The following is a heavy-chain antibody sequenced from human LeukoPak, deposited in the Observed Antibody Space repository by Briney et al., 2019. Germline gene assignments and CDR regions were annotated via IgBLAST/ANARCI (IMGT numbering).Heavy chain of an antibody. CDR1: GYTFTSYA. J-gene: IGHJ5*02. D-gene: IGHD2-2*01. Sequence: ASVKVSCKASGYTFTSYAMHWVRQAPGQRLEWMGWINAGNGNTKYSQKFQGRVTITADESTSTAYMELSSLRSEDTAVYYCASRLPVVPAAMGFDPWGQGTLVTVSS. CDR3: ASRLPVVPAAMGFDP. V-gene: IGHV1-3*01. CDR2: INAGNGNT.